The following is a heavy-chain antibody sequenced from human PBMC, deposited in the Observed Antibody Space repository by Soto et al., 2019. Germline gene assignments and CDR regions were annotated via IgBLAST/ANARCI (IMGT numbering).Heavy chain of an antibody. J-gene: IGHJ4*02. CDR3: ARDYYYDSSGYLLPLYYFDY. Sequence: ASVKVSCKASGYTFTSYAMHWVRQAPGQRLEWMGWINAGNGNTKYSQKFQGRVTITRDTSASTAYMELSSLRSEDTAVYYCARDYYYDSSGYLLPLYYFDYWAQGTLVTVSS. CDR2: INAGNGNT. CDR1: GYTFTSYA. D-gene: IGHD3-22*01. V-gene: IGHV1-3*01.